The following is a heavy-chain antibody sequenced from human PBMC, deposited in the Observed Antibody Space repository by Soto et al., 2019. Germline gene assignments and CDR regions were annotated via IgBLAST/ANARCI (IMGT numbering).Heavy chain of an antibody. D-gene: IGHD6-19*01. Sequence: ASVKVSCKASGYTFTSYGISWVRQAPGQGLEWMGWISAFKGNTNYAQKLQGRVTMTTDTSTSTAYMELRSLRSDDTAVYYCARDFGGSSGWFDDFDIWGQGTMVTVSS. CDR1: GYTFTSYG. V-gene: IGHV1-18*01. J-gene: IGHJ3*02. CDR3: ARDFGGSSGWFDDFDI. CDR2: ISAFKGNT.